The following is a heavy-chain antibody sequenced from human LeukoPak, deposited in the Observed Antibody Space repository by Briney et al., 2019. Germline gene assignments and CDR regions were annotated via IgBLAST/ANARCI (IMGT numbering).Heavy chain of an antibody. D-gene: IGHD2-21*02. CDR2: INHSGST. CDR1: GGSFSGYY. Sequence: SETLSLTCAVYGGSFSGYYWSWIRQPPGKGLEWIGEINHSGSTNYNPSLKSRVTISVDTSKNQFSLKLSSVTAADTHVYYFARAVGSRHIVVVTAIPAYFDYWGQGTLVTVSS. J-gene: IGHJ4*02. CDR3: ARAVGSRHIVVVTAIPAYFDY. V-gene: IGHV4-34*01.